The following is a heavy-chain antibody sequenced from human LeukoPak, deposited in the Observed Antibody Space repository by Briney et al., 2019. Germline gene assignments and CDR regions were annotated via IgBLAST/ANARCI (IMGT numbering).Heavy chain of an antibody. V-gene: IGHV3-21*01. Sequence: TGGSLRLSCAASGFTFSSYAMNWVRQAPGEGLEWVSFISGSSSHIYYADSVKGRFTISRDNAKNSLYLQMNSLRAEDTAVYSCVRGYCSGGSCYSLIGYWGQGTLVTVSS. CDR1: GFTFSSYA. CDR3: VRGYCSGGSCYSLIGY. D-gene: IGHD2-15*01. CDR2: ISGSSSHI. J-gene: IGHJ4*02.